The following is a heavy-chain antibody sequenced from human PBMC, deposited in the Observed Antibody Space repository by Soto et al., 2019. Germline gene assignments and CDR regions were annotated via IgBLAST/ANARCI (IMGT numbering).Heavy chain of an antibody. V-gene: IGHV1-18*04. J-gene: IGHJ4*02. CDR3: ARDDCTNGVCYVGY. D-gene: IGHD2-8*01. CDR1: GYSFISYG. CDR2: INAYNGYT. Sequence: ASVKVSCKASGYSFISYGINWVRQAPGQGLEWMGWINAYNGYTNYAQKLQGRVTLTADTSTSTAYMELRSLRSDDTAVYFCARDDCTNGVCYVGYWGQGTLVTVSS.